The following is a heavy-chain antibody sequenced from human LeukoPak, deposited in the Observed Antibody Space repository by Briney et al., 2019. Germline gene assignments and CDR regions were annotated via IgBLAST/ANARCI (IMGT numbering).Heavy chain of an antibody. CDR2: IYYSWST. D-gene: IGHD2-2*02. CDR3: ARELLYGFDP. CDR1: GGSLSTYY. J-gene: IGHJ5*02. Sequence: PSETLSLTCTVSGGSLSTYYWSCIPHPPGEGLGGVGYIYYSWSTNYNPSLKSRVTISVDTSKDQFSLKLSSVTAADTAVYYCARELLYGFDPWGQGTLVTVSS. V-gene: IGHV4-59*01.